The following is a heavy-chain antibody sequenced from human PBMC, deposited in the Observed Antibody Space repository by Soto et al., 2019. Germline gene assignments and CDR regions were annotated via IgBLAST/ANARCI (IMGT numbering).Heavy chain of an antibody. Sequence: QVQLQESGPGLVKPSETLSLTCTVSGGSISSFYWSWIRQPPGKGLEWLGNIYFSGSTNYNPSLKSRVTISGNPSKKQFPPKLSSVTAADTAVYYCARDYGGDPSYGLDVWGQGTTVTVSS. J-gene: IGHJ6*02. CDR2: IYFSGST. D-gene: IGHD2-21*02. CDR3: ARDYGGDPSYGLDV. V-gene: IGHV4-59*01. CDR1: GGSISSFY.